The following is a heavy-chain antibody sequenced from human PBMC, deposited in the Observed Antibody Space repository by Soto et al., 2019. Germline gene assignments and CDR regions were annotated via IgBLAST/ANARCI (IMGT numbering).Heavy chain of an antibody. Sequence: PSETLSLTCAVSGGSISSTNLWTWVRQPPGKGLEWIGEIYHTGSTTFNPSLKSRVTISVDKSKNHFSLKVSSVTAADMAVYFCARSPRSISTGGIDFWGQGILVT. CDR2: IYHTGST. CDR1: GGSISSTNL. CDR3: ARSPRSISTGGIDF. V-gene: IGHV4-4*02. J-gene: IGHJ4*01. D-gene: IGHD1-1*01.